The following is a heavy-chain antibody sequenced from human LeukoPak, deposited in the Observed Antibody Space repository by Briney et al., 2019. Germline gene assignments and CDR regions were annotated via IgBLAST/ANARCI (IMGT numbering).Heavy chain of an antibody. V-gene: IGHV4-39*01. J-gene: IGHJ4*02. D-gene: IGHD5-18*01. CDR2: IYYSWST. CDR3: ATRGYSYGYQSVY. CDR1: GGSISSSSYY. Sequence: AETLSLTCTVSGGSISSSSYYWGWIRQPPGKGLEWISSIYYSWSTYYNPSLKSRVTISVDTSKNQFSLKLSSVTAADTAVYYCATRGYSYGYQSVYWGQETLVTVSS.